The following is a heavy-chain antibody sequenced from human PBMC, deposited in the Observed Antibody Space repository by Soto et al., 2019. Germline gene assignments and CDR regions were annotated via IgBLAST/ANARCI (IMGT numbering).Heavy chain of an antibody. J-gene: IGHJ4*02. CDR1: GYTFTSYG. CDR3: ARRYCSSVSCSFDS. CDR2: ISAYNGNT. D-gene: IGHD2-2*01. Sequence: ASVKVSCKASGYTFTSYGISWVRQATGQGLEWMGWISAYNGNTDYAQKFQGRVTMTRSTSISTAYMEVNSLESEDTAVYYCARRYCSSVSCSFDSWGQGTQVTVS. V-gene: IGHV1-18*01.